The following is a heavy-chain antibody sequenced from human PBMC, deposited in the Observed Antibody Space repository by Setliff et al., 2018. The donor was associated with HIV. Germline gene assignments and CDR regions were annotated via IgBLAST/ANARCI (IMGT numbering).Heavy chain of an antibody. J-gene: IGHJ6*03. CDR3: VVGGSSWYADYHYYYMDI. CDR2: INPDNGGT. CDR1: GYTFSAFY. D-gene: IGHD6-13*01. Sequence: GASVKVSCKASGYTFSAFYMHWVRQAPGQGLEWMGWINPDNGGTNYTQKFQGRVAMTRATFISTAYMELSRLKFEDTAMYYCVVGGSSWYADYHYYYMDIWGTGTTVTVSS. V-gene: IGHV1-2*02.